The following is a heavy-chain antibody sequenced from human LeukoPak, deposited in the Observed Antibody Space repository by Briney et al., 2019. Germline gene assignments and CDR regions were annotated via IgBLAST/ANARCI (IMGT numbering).Heavy chain of an antibody. Sequence: GGSLRLSCAATGLTFSSYAMSWVRQAPGKGLEWVSAISGSGGSTYYADSVKGRFTISRDNSKNTLYLQMNSLRAEDTAVYYCAKAWGPDYYDSSGFTDAFDIWGQGTMVTVSS. V-gene: IGHV3-23*01. D-gene: IGHD3-22*01. CDR3: AKAWGPDYYDSSGFTDAFDI. J-gene: IGHJ3*02. CDR2: ISGSGGST. CDR1: GLTFSSYA.